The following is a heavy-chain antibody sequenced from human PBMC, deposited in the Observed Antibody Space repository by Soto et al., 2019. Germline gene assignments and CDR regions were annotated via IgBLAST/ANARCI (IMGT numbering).Heavy chain of an antibody. Sequence: QVQLVQSGAEVKKPGSSVKVSCKASGGTFSSYTISWVRQAPGQGLEWMGRIIPILGIANYAQKLQGRVTITADKSTSTAYMELSSLRSEDTAVYYCARGYCSGGSCDGYFDYWGQGTLVTVSS. CDR2: IIPILGIA. J-gene: IGHJ4*02. V-gene: IGHV1-69*02. CDR3: ARGYCSGGSCDGYFDY. CDR1: GGTFSSYT. D-gene: IGHD2-15*01.